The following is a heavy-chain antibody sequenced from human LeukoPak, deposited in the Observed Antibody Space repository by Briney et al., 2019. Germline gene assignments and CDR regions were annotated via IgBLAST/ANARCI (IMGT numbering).Heavy chain of an antibody. J-gene: IGHJ5*02. CDR3: ARPHDGPTPNWFDP. CDR1: GYIFTSYW. Sequence: GESLQISCQGSGYIFTSYWIGWVRQTPGKGLEWMGIIYPGDSDTRYSPSFQGQVTISADKSISTAYLQWSSLKASDTAMYYCARPHDGPTPNWFDPWGQGTLVIVSS. D-gene: IGHD5-24*01. V-gene: IGHV5-51*01. CDR2: IYPGDSDT.